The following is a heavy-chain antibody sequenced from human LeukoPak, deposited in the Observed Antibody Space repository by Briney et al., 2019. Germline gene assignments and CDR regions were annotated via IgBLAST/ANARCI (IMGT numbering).Heavy chain of an antibody. D-gene: IGHD6-13*01. CDR2: ISAYNGNT. CDR3: AREVAAAGAPMGFDY. CDR1: GYTFTSYG. V-gene: IGHV1-18*01. J-gene: IGHJ4*02. Sequence: ASVKVSCKASGYTFTSYGISWVRQAPGQGLEWMGWISAYNGNTNYAQKLQGRVTMTTDTSTSTAYMELRSLRSDDTAVYYCAREVAAAGAPMGFDYWGQGTLVTVSS.